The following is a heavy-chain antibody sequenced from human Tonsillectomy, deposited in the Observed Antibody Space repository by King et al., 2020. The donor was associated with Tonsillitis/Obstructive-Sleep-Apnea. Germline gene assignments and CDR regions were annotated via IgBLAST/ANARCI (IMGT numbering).Heavy chain of an antibody. Sequence: VQLVEFGGGVVQPGRSLRLSCVASGFTFSSYSMHWVRQAPGKGLEWVAVISFDESKSYYGDSVKGRFSISRDNSKNTLYLQMNSLRAEDTAVYYCARESADSSWTAFDYWGQGILVTVSS. CDR1: GFTFSSYS. CDR3: ARESADSSWTAFDY. J-gene: IGHJ4*02. D-gene: IGHD6-13*01. CDR2: ISFDESKS. V-gene: IGHV3-30*01.